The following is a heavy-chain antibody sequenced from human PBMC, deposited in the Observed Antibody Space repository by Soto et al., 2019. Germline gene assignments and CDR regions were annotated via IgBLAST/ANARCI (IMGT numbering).Heavy chain of an antibody. D-gene: IGHD6-19*01. CDR1: GFTFSSYG. V-gene: IGHV3-30*18. Sequence: PGGSLRLSCAASGFTFSSYGMHWVRQAPGKGLEWVAVISYDGSNKYYADSVKGRFTISRDNSKNTLYLQMNSLRAEDTAVYYCAKPGGYSSGWFFGYWGQGTLVTVSS. CDR2: ISYDGSNK. CDR3: AKPGGYSSGWFFGY. J-gene: IGHJ4*02.